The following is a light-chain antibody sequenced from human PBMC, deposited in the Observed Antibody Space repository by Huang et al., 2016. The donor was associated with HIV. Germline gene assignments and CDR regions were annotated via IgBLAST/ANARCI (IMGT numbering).Light chain of an antibody. CDR3: QQYDIWPPYT. Sequence: EIVMTQSPATLSVSPGERVTLSCRASQSVGSNLGWYQQKPGQPLRLLIYGASTRATSVPARFSGSGSGTEFTLSISSLQSEDFAVYYCQQYDIWPPYTFGQGTKLEIK. CDR1: QSVGSN. V-gene: IGKV3-15*01. CDR2: GAS. J-gene: IGKJ2*01.